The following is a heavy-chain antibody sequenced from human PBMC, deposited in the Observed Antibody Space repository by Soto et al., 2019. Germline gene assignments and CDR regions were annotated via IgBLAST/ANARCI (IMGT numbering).Heavy chain of an antibody. D-gene: IGHD3-10*01. CDR1: GGTFSSYT. V-gene: IGHV1-69*02. CDR2: IIPILGIA. J-gene: IGHJ4*02. CDR3: ARGGFGESIDY. Sequence: QVQLVQSGAEVKKPGSSVKVSCKASGGTFSSYTISWVRQAPGQGLEWMGRIIPILGIANYAQKFQGRVTITADKSTSTAYMELSSLRSEDTAVYYCARGGFGESIDYWGQGTLVTVSS.